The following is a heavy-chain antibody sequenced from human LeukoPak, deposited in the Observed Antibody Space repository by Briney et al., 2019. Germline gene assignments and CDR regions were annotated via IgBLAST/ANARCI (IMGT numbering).Heavy chain of an antibody. CDR1: GGSISSGSYY. V-gene: IGHV4-61*02. D-gene: IGHD3-3*01. CDR3: ARDPYYDFWSGYYSPAFDI. CDR2: IYTSGST. J-gene: IGHJ3*02. Sequence: SETLSLTCTVSGGSISSGSYYWSWIRQPAGKGLEWIGRIYTSGSTNYNPSLKGRVTISVDTSKNQFSLKLSSVTAADTAVYYCARDPYYDFWSGYYSPAFDIWGQGTMVTVSS.